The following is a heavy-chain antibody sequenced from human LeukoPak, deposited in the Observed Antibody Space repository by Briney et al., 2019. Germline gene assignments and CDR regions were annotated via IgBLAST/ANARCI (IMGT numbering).Heavy chain of an antibody. CDR2: ISSDGSST. J-gene: IGHJ3*02. CDR1: GFTFSSYW. CDR3: AREVVVVTTMYAFDI. Sequence: PGGSLRLSCAASGFTFSSYWMHWVRQAPGKGLVWVSRISSDGSSTSYADSVKGRFTISRDNAKNTLYLQMNSLRAEDTAVYYCAREVVVVTTMYAFDIWGQGTMVTVSS. D-gene: IGHD2-21*02. V-gene: IGHV3-74*01.